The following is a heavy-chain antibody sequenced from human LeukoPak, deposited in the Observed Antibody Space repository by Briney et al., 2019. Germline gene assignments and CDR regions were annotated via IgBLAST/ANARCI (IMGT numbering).Heavy chain of an antibody. CDR2: IIPIFGTT. CDR1: GGTFSSNG. D-gene: IGHD3-3*01. V-gene: IGHV1-69*13. Sequence: SVKVSCKASGGTFSSNGISWLRQAPGQDLEWMGGIIPIFGTTNYAQKFQGRVTITADESRSTAYMELSSLTFDDTAVYYCARDLLPMTVFGVVNDWGQGTLVTVSS. J-gene: IGHJ4*02. CDR3: ARDLLPMTVFGVVND.